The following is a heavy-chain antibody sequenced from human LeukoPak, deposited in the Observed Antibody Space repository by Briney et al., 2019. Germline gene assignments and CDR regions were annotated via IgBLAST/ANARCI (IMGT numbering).Heavy chain of an antibody. CDR2: INPNSGGT. CDR3: ARMGEHYNYYGMDV. J-gene: IGHJ6*02. D-gene: IGHD3-16*01. V-gene: IGHV1-2*04. CDR1: GYTFTGYY. Sequence: ASVKVSCKASGYTFTGYYMHWVRQAPGQGLEWMGWINPNSGGTNYAQKFQGWVTMTRDTSISTAYMELSRLRSDDTAVYYCARMGEHYNYYGMDVWGQGTTVTVSS.